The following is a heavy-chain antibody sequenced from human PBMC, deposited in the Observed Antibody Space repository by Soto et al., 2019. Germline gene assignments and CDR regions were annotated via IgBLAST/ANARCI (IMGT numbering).Heavy chain of an antibody. D-gene: IGHD3-22*01. CDR3: ANAMIAIPGAKALAH. CDR1: GYTSTNYG. J-gene: IGHJ5*02. CDR2: INAGSGNT. V-gene: IGHV1-3*01. Sequence: QVQLVQSGTEVMKPGASVKVSCKASGYTSTNYGMHWVRQAPGQRLEWMGWINAGSGNTKYSQKFQGRITITRDTSACILYIDLSSLRSEETAVYCCANAMIAIPGAKALAHSVPGALVTVPS.